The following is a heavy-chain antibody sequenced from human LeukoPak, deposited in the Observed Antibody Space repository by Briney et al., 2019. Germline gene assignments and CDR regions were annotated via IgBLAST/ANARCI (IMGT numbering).Heavy chain of an antibody. CDR1: GFTFSSYA. J-gene: IGHJ5*02. D-gene: IGHD3-3*01. Sequence: GGSLRLSCAASGFTFSSYAMHWVRQAPGKGLEWVAVISYDGSNKYYVDSVKGRFTISRDNSKNTLYLQMNSLRAEDTAVYYCARSIMIFGVARGLGDWFDPWGQGILVTVSS. CDR2: ISYDGSNK. CDR3: ARSIMIFGVARGLGDWFDP. V-gene: IGHV3-30-3*01.